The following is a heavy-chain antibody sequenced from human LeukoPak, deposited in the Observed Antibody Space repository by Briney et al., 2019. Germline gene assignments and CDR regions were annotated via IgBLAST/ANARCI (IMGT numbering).Heavy chain of an antibody. Sequence: PGGSLRLSCAASGFTFSSYAMSWVRQAPGKGLEWVSAISGSGGSTYYADSVKGRFTISRDNSKDTLYLQMNSLRAEDTAVYYCAKSMGLLYYFDYWGQGTLVTVSS. D-gene: IGHD2-21*01. CDR3: AKSMGLLYYFDY. CDR2: ISGSGGST. CDR1: GFTFSSYA. J-gene: IGHJ4*02. V-gene: IGHV3-23*01.